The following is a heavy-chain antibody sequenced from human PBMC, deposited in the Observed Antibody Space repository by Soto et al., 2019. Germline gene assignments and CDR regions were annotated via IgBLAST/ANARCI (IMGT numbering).Heavy chain of an antibody. CDR3: ARDMGHDSSGLNAFDI. CDR2: IWYDGSNK. Sequence: GSLRLSCGASGFTFSSYGMHWVRQAPGKGLEWVAVIWYDGSNKYYADSVKGRFTISRDNSKNTLYLQMNSLRAEDTAVYYCARDMGHDSSGLNAFDIWGQGTMVTVSS. J-gene: IGHJ3*02. D-gene: IGHD3-22*01. CDR1: GFTFSSYG. V-gene: IGHV3-33*01.